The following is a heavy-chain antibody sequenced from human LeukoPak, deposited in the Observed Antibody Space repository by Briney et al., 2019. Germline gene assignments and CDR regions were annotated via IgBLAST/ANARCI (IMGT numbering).Heavy chain of an antibody. CDR2: INPSGGTT. V-gene: IGHV1-46*01. J-gene: IGHJ6*03. CDR3: ARGIRYFDWLLPYQYYYMDV. CDR1: GSTFTSYY. Sequence: ASVTVSFTSSGSTFTSYYIHWVRQTPGQGLGWKGIINPSGGTTNYAQKFQGRVTMTRDTSTSTVYMELSSLRSEDTAVYYCARGIRYFDWLLPYQYYYMDVWGKGTTVTVSS. D-gene: IGHD3-9*01.